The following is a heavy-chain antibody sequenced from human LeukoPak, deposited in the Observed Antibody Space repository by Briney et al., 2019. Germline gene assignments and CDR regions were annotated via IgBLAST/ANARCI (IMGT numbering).Heavy chain of an antibody. J-gene: IGHJ4*02. CDR3: ATSRGSWPDYFDY. Sequence: GGSLRLSCAASGFTFSSYEMNWVRQAPGKGLEWVSYISTSGSSIYYADSVKGRFIISRDNAKNSLYLQMNSLRAEDTAVYYCATSRGSWPDYFDYWGQGTLVTVSS. CDR1: GFTFSSYE. V-gene: IGHV3-48*03. D-gene: IGHD6-13*01. CDR2: ISTSGSSI.